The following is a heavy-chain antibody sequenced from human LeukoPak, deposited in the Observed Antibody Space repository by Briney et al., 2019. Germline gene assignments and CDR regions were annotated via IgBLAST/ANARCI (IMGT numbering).Heavy chain of an antibody. CDR2: FYSSGST. V-gene: IGHV3-53*01. D-gene: IGHD1-1*01. Sequence: GGSLRLSCAVSGFTVSSNYMGWVRQATGKGLEWVSVFYSSGSTYYADSVKGRFTISRDNSENTLFLQVNTLRAEDTAVYYCARLEKKSYYYMDVWGQGTAVTVSS. CDR3: ARLEKKSYYYMDV. J-gene: IGHJ6*02. CDR1: GFTVSSNY.